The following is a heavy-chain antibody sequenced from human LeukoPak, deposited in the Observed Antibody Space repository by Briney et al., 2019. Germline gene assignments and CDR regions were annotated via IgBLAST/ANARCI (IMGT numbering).Heavy chain of an antibody. CDR1: GFIFSSYG. V-gene: IGHV3-23*01. J-gene: IGHJ4*02. CDR3: AKGHGDASGYYYFDS. CDR2: IRGNAGTT. Sequence: GGTLRLSCAASGFIFSSYGMSWVRQAPGKGLEWVPAIRGNAGTTYYADSVKGRFTIFRDNYKNMLYLQMNSLRVEDTAVYYCAKGHGDASGYYYFDSWGQGTLVTVSS. D-gene: IGHD3-22*01.